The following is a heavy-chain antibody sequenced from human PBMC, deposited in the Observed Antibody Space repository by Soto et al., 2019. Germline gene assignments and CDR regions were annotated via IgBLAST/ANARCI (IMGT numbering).Heavy chain of an antibody. V-gene: IGHV1-69*06. CDR1: GGTFSSYA. CDR2: IIPIFGTA. D-gene: IGHD3-10*01. J-gene: IGHJ6*02. CDR3: AKGYGSGSYGYYYYGMDV. Sequence: GASVKVSCKASGGTFSSYAISWARQAPGQGLEWMGGIIPIFGTANYAQKFQGRVTITADKSTSTAYMELSSLRSEDTAVYYCAKGYGSGSYGYYYYGMDVWGQGTTVTVSS.